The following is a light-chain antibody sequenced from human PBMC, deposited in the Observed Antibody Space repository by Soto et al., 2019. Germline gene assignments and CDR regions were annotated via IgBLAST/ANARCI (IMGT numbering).Light chain of an antibody. V-gene: IGLV2-11*01. CDR2: DVS. CDR1: SSDVGGYNY. Sequence: QSALTQPPSASGSPGQSVAISCTGTSSDVGGYNYVSWYQQHPGKAPKLMIYDVSKRPSGVPDRFSGSKSGNTASLTISGLQTADEADYYCCSYAGRYTYVFGTGTKLTVL. J-gene: IGLJ1*01. CDR3: CSYAGRYTYV.